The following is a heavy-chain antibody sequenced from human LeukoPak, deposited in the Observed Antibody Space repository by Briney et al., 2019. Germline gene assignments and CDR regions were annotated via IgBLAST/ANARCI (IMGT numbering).Heavy chain of an antibody. CDR3: ARDVGGFCSGDSCYFSERGIDY. Sequence: GGSLRLSCAASGFTLSSYGMHWVRQAPGKGLEWVAVISYDGSNKYYADSVKGRFTISRDIAKSTVYLQMSSLRADDTALYYCARDVGGFCSGDSCYFSERGIDYWGQGTLVTVSA. V-gene: IGHV3-30*19. J-gene: IGHJ4*02. D-gene: IGHD2-15*01. CDR1: GFTLSSYG. CDR2: ISYDGSNK.